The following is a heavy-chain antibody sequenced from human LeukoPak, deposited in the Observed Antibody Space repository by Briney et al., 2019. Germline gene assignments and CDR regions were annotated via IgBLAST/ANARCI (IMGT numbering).Heavy chain of an antibody. Sequence: SETLSLTCIVSGGSITSHYWRWIRQPPGKGLEGIGYIYDTGNTNYNPSLRSRVTMSVGTSKDQFSLRLSSVTAADTAVYYCARARVRSYSYDSDGSYTSDWIFDLWGRGTLVTVSS. J-gene: IGHJ2*01. D-gene: IGHD3-22*01. CDR3: ARARVRSYSYDSDGSYTSDWIFDL. CDR1: GGSITSHY. CDR2: IYDTGNT. V-gene: IGHV4-59*11.